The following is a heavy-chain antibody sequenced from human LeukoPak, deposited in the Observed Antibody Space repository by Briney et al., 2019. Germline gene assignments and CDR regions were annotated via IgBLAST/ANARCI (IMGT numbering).Heavy chain of an antibody. V-gene: IGHV1-2*02. CDR3: ARDGGVSVAGTIAPYYFDY. J-gene: IGHJ4*02. CDR2: INPDSGGT. D-gene: IGHD6-19*01. Sequence: ASVKVSCKASGYTFTGYYMHWVRQAPGQGLEWMGWINPDSGGTNYAQKFQGRVTMTRDTSISTAYMELSRLRSDDTAVYYCARDGGVSVAGTIAPYYFDYWGQGTLVTVSS. CDR1: GYTFTGYY.